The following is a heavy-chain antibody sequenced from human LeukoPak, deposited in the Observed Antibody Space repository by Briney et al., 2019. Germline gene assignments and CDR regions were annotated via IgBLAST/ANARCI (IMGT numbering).Heavy chain of an antibody. CDR2: INTNSGDT. D-gene: IGHD1-26*01. Sequence: ASVKVSCKASGYTFTDYYLHWVRQALGQGLEWMGWINTNSGDTDYAQKFQGRVTMTRDTSVTTAYLDLNSLTSDDTAVYYCSIRTGSNYNSWGQGTLVTVSS. V-gene: IGHV1-2*02. J-gene: IGHJ4*02. CDR3: SIRTGSNYNS. CDR1: GYTFTDYY.